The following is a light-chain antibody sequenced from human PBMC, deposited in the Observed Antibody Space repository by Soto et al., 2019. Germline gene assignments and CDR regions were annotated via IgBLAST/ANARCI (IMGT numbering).Light chain of an antibody. J-gene: IGLJ1*01. CDR3: QSYDSSLSGLYV. Sequence: QSVLTQPPSVSGAPGQRVTISCTGSSSNIGAGYDVHWYQQLPGTAPKLLIYGNSNRPSGVPDRCSGSNSGASASLAITGLQAEDDADYYCQSYDSSLSGLYVFGTGTKLTVL. V-gene: IGLV1-40*01. CDR1: SSNIGAGYD. CDR2: GNS.